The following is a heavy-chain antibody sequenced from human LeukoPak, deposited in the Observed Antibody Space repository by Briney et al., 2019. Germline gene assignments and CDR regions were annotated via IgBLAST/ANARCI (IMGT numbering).Heavy chain of an antibody. CDR3: ARSIIVVVVAAFDY. J-gene: IGHJ4*02. Sequence: GGSLRLSCAASGFTFSSYSMNWVRQAPGKGLEWVSSISSSSSYIYYADSVKGRFTISRDNAKNSLYLQMNSLRDEDTAVYYCARSIIVVVVAAFDYWGQGTLVTVSS. CDR1: GFTFSSYS. CDR2: ISSSSSYI. D-gene: IGHD2-15*01. V-gene: IGHV3-21*01.